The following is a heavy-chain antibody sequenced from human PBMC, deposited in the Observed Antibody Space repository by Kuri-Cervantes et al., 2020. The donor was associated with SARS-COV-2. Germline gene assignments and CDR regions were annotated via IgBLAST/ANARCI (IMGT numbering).Heavy chain of an antibody. CDR3: ARDRDGRQVERHHAFDF. CDR2: IKQDGSAT. CDR1: GFTFGTYW. Sequence: LSLTCAASGFTFGTYWLSWVRQAPGKGLEWVANIKQDGSATYYVDSVKGRFTISRDNGNIYLQMNSLRAEDTAVYFCARDRDGRQVERHHAFDFWGQGTMVTVSS. V-gene: IGHV3-7*05. D-gene: IGHD1-26*01. J-gene: IGHJ3*01.